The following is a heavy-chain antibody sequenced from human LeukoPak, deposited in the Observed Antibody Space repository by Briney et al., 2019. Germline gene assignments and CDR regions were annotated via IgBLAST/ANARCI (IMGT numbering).Heavy chain of an antibody. D-gene: IGHD4-17*01. CDR2: IYYSGST. CDR3: ARALRYSYIDH. Sequence: SETLSLTCTVSGGSISSYYWSWIRQPPGKGLEWIGYIYYSGSTNYNPPLKSRVTISIDTSKNQFSLRLTSVTAADTAVYYCARALRYSYIDHWGRGTLVTVSS. CDR1: GGSISSYY. V-gene: IGHV4-59*08. J-gene: IGHJ2*01.